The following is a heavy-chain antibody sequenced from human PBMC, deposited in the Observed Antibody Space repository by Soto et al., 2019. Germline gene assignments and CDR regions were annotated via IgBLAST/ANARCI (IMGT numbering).Heavy chain of an antibody. D-gene: IGHD3-22*01. J-gene: IGHJ5*02. V-gene: IGHV1-69*13. CDR2: IIPIFGTA. CDR1: GGTFSSYA. Sequence: ASVKVSCKASGGTFSSYAISWVRQAPGQGLEWMGGIIPIFGTANYAQKFQGRVTITADESTSTAYMELSSLRSADTAVYYCAREGMDRDYYDSSGYSYNWFDPWGQGTLVTVSS. CDR3: AREGMDRDYYDSSGYSYNWFDP.